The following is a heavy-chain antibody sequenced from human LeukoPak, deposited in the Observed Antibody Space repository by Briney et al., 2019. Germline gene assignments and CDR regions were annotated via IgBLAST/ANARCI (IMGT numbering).Heavy chain of an antibody. Sequence: PGGSLRLSCAASGFTFSSYAMSWVRQAPGKGLEWVSAISGSGGSTYYADSVKGRFTISRDNSKNTLYLQMNSLRAKDTAVYYYAKDSSSSGDYWGQGTLVTVSS. V-gene: IGHV3-23*01. J-gene: IGHJ4*02. CDR1: GFTFSSYA. D-gene: IGHD6-6*01. CDR2: ISGSGGST. CDR3: AKDSSSSGDY.